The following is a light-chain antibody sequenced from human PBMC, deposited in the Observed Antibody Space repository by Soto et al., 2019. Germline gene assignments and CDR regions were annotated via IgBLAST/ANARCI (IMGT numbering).Light chain of an antibody. V-gene: IGLV2-14*01. CDR2: EVS. J-gene: IGLJ2*01. CDR3: SSYTSSSFVI. CDR1: SSDVGGYNY. Sequence: QSALTQPASVSGSPGQSITISCTGTSSDVGGYNYVSWYQQHPGKAPKLIIFEVSNRPSGVSNRFSGSKSGNTASLTISGLQAEDEADYYCSSYTSSSFVIFGGGTQLTVL.